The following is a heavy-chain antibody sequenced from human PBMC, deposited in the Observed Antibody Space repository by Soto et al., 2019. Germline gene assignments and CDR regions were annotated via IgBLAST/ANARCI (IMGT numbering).Heavy chain of an antibody. CDR2: MYHRGST. V-gene: IGHV4-4*02. Sequence: QVQLQESGPGVVKPSGTLSLTCAVSGDSISSDYWWSWVRQTPGKGLEWIGDMYHRGSTNYNPSLKSRVTISVDKSKNQFSLKLSSVTAADTAVYYCARGVAGIAGWFDPWGQGNLVTVSS. D-gene: IGHD6-19*01. CDR3: ARGVAGIAGWFDP. CDR1: GDSISSDYW. J-gene: IGHJ5*02.